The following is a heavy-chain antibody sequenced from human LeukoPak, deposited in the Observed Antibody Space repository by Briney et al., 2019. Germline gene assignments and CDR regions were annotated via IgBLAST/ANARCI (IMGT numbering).Heavy chain of an antibody. Sequence: SETLSVACNVSGGSISTYYWNWIRQAPGKGLEWIGYIYYSGSTSYNPSLESRVTISVGTSKNQFSLNVTSVTAADTAVYYCARCGYSYGSDFDYWGQGTLVTVSS. J-gene: IGHJ4*02. CDR1: GGSISTYY. V-gene: IGHV4-59*01. CDR3: ARCGYSYGSDFDY. D-gene: IGHD5-18*01. CDR2: IYYSGST.